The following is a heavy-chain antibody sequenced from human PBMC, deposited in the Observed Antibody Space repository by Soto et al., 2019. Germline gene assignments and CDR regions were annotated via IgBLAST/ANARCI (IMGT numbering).Heavy chain of an antibody. CDR1: SGSMNNNYW. CDR2: ISPGGTT. CDR3: ARNADCETAPCYVGGFDP. V-gene: IGHV4-4*02. D-gene: IGHD2-2*01. Sequence: QVQLQESGPGLVKPSETLSLTCAVSSGSMNNNYWWSWVRQPPGEGLEWIGEISPGGTTHYNPSLKNRVAISADRSTIHLSVRLSSVTAADTAIYYCARNADCETAPCYVGGFDPWGQGTLVTVSS. J-gene: IGHJ5*02.